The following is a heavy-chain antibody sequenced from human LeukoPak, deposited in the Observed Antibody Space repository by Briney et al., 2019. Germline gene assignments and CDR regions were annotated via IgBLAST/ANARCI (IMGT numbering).Heavy chain of an antibody. CDR2: ISSSSSYI. CDR1: GFTFSSYS. D-gene: IGHD4-17*01. Sequence: GGSLRLSCAASGFTFSSYSMNWVRQAPGKGLDGVSSISSSSSYIYYADSVKGRFTISRDNAKNSLYLQMNSLRAEDTAVYYCARSDGDYFPFDYRGQGTLVTVSS. CDR3: ARSDGDYFPFDY. J-gene: IGHJ4*02. V-gene: IGHV3-21*01.